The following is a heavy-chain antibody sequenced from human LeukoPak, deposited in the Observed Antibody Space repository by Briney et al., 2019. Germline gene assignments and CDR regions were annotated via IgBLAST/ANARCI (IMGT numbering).Heavy chain of an antibody. J-gene: IGHJ4*02. CDR3: ATDSSGYYSFDY. CDR1: GGSISSSSYY. V-gene: IGHV4-39*01. CDR2: IYYSGST. D-gene: IGHD3-22*01. Sequence: KASETLSLTCTVSGGSISSSSYYWGWIRQPPGKGLEWIGSIYYSGSTYYNPSLKSRVTISVDTSKNQLSLKLSSVTAADTAVCYCATDSSGYYSFDYWGQGTLVTVSS.